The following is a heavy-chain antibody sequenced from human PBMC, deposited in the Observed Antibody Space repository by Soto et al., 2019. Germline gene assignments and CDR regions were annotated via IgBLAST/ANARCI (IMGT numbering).Heavy chain of an antibody. CDR2: INHIGST. CDR3: ARIAPRRYYFTNGVCSDY. Sequence: QVQLQQWGAGLLKPSETLSLTCAVYGGSFSGYYWSWIRQPPGQGLEWIGEINHIGSTNYNPSLKSRVTISVDTSKNQFSLKLSSVTDADTAVYYCARIAPRRYYFTNGVCSDYWGQGTLVTVSS. J-gene: IGHJ4*02. D-gene: IGHD2-8*01. CDR1: GGSFSGYY. V-gene: IGHV4-34*01.